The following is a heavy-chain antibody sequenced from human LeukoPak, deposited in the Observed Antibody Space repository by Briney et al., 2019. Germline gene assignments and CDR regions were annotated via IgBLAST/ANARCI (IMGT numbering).Heavy chain of an antibody. D-gene: IGHD3-16*01. J-gene: IGHJ5*02. CDR3: AKSGGVRFDP. CDR1: GLTFNNYA. Sequence: GGSLRLSCAVSGLTFNNYAMSWVRQAPGKGLEWVSGISGRGASKYYADSVKGRFTISRDNSKNTLYLQMNSLRAEDTAIYYCAKSGGVRFDPWGQGTLVTVSS. CDR2: ISGRGASK. V-gene: IGHV3-23*01.